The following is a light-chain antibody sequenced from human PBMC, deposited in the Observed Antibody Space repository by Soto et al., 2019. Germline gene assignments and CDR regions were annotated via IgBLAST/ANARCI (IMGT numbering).Light chain of an antibody. CDR3: HVWDSSSDHYV. Sequence: SYELTQPPSVSVAPGQTARITCGGNNIGVKSVHWYQQKPGQAPVLVVYDDSDRPSGIPDRFSGSNSGDTATLTIRRVEAGDEADYYCHVWDSSSDHYVFGTGTKLTVL. V-gene: IGLV3-21*02. J-gene: IGLJ1*01. CDR1: NIGVKS. CDR2: DDS.